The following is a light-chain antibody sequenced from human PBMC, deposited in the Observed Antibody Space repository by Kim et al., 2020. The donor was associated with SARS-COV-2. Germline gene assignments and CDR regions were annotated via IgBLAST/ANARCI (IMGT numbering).Light chain of an antibody. V-gene: IGLV3-1*01. J-gene: IGLJ3*02. CDR3: QAWDSRTVV. CDR1: ILGDKY. CDR2: EDT. Sequence: SYELTQPPSVSVSPGHTASITCSGDILGDKYASWYQQKPGQSPLLVIYEDTNRPSGVPERVSGSKSGNTATLTISGTQGMDEAAYYCQAWDSRTVVFGGGTQLTVL.